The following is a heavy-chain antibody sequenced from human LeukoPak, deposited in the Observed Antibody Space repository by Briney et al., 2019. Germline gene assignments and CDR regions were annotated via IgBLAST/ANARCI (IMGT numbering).Heavy chain of an antibody. CDR3: ARDRRGRYFDWLPIYFDY. V-gene: IGHV1-2*02. Sequence: ASVKVSCKASGYTFTGYYMHWVRQAPGQGLKWMGWINPNSGGTNYAQKFQGRVTMTRDTSISTAYMELSRLRSDDTAVYYCARDRRGRYFDWLPIYFDYWGQGTLVTVSS. CDR1: GYTFTGYY. J-gene: IGHJ4*02. CDR2: INPNSGGT. D-gene: IGHD3-9*01.